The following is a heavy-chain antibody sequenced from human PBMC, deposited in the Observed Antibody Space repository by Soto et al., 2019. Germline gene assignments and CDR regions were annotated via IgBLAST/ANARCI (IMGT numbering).Heavy chain of an antibody. V-gene: IGHV1-8*01. CDR2: MNPNSGNT. CDR3: ARVGSVYDSAGSWYFDL. D-gene: IGHD3-22*01. CDR1: GYTFTSYD. J-gene: IGHJ2*01. Sequence: QVQLVQSGAEVKKPGASVKVSCKASGYTFTSYDINWVRQATGQGLEWMGWMNPNSGNTGYAQKFQGRVTMTRNTSXSXXDMELSSLRSEDTAVYYCARVGSVYDSAGSWYFDLWGRGTLVTVSS.